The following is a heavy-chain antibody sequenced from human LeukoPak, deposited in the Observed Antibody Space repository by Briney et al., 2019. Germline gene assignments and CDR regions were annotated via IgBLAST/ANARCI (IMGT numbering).Heavy chain of an antibody. V-gene: IGHV1-46*01. Sequence: EASVKVSCKASGYTFTSYYMHWVRQAPGQGLEWMGIINPSGGSTSYAQKFQGRVTMTRDTSTSTVYMELSSLRSEDTAVCYCAREFVLARTGYSYGYSYFDYWGQGTLVTVSS. CDR1: GYTFTSYY. J-gene: IGHJ4*02. CDR3: AREFVLARTGYSYGYSYFDY. CDR2: INPSGGST. D-gene: IGHD5-18*01.